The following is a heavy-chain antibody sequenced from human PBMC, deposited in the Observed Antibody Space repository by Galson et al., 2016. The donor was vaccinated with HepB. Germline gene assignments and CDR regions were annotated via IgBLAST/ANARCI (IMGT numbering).Heavy chain of an antibody. D-gene: IGHD5-18*01. CDR3: GSPEGQLWKPLDF. CDR2: IYYSGST. CDR1: GSSVSSGSYY. Sequence: SATLSLTYSVSGSSVSSGSYYWGWIRQPPGKGLEWIGSIYYSGSTYYNPSLKSRAIISVNKSKNLFSLKLTSVIAADTSVYNCGSPEGQLWKPLDFWGQGTLVTVSS. V-gene: IGHV4-39*01. J-gene: IGHJ4*02.